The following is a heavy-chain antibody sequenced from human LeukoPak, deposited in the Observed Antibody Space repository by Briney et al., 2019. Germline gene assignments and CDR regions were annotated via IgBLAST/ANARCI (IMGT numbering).Heavy chain of an antibody. CDR1: GFTFSSYS. Sequence: PGGSLRLSCAASGFTFSSYSMNWVRQAPGKGLEWVSSISSSSSYIYYADSVKGRFTISRDNAKNSLYLQMNSLRAEDTAVYYCAKVQHYDFWSGYYTDYYYYGMDVWGQGTTVTVSS. D-gene: IGHD3-3*01. V-gene: IGHV3-21*01. CDR2: ISSSSSYI. J-gene: IGHJ6*02. CDR3: AKVQHYDFWSGYYTDYYYYGMDV.